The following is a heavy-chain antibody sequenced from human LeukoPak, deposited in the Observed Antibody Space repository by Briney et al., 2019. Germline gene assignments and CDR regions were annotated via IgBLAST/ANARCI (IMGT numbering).Heavy chain of an antibody. CDR2: MDYSGNT. Sequence: PSETLSLTCTVSGGSISSGTYHWGWIRQPPGKGLEWIGSMDYSGNTYYNPSLKSRLTVSIDTSKNQFSLKLSSVTAADTAVYYCARAAARTSFDYWGQGTLVTVSS. CDR3: ARAAARTSFDY. V-gene: IGHV4-39*07. J-gene: IGHJ4*02. CDR1: GGSISSGTYH. D-gene: IGHD6-13*01.